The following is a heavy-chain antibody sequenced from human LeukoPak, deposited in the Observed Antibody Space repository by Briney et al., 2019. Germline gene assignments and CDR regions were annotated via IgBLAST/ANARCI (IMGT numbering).Heavy chain of an antibody. V-gene: IGHV3-23*01. J-gene: IGHJ6*02. CDR3: AGGYSGYAGMDV. D-gene: IGHD5-12*01. Sequence: PGGSLRLSCAASGFTFSSYAMSWVRQAPGKGLEWVSGLSISGGSTYYADPVKGRFTISRDNSKNTLYLQMKSLRAEDTAVYYCAGGYSGYAGMDVWGQGTTVTVSS. CDR1: GFTFSSYA. CDR2: LSISGGST.